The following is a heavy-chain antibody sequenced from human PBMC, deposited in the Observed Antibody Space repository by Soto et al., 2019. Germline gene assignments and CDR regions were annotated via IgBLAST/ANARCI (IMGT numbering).Heavy chain of an antibody. J-gene: IGHJ5*02. Sequence: QVQLVQSGAEVKKPGASVKVSCKASGYTFTSYGITWVRQAPGQGPEWMGWLSDYNGNTNYAQKLQGRVTMTTDTSTSTAYMELRSLRADDTAGYYCARKIGVFVTRNWFVPWGQGTLVTVSS. CDR3: ARKIGVFVTRNWFVP. V-gene: IGHV1-18*01. CDR2: LSDYNGNT. D-gene: IGHD3-16*01. CDR1: GYTFTSYG.